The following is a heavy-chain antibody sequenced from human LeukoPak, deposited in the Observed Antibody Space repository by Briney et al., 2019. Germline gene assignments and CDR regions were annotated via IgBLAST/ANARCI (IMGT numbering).Heavy chain of an antibody. V-gene: IGHV4-30-4*01. CDR3: ARDFYLVGATGGDAFDI. D-gene: IGHD1-26*01. CDR1: GGSISSGDYY. CDR2: IYYSGST. Sequence: SQTLSRTCTVSGGSISSGDYYWSWLRQPPGKGLEWIGYIYYSGSTYYNPSLKSRVTISVDTSKNQFSLKLSSVTAADTAVYYCARDFYLVGATGGDAFDIWGQGTMVTVSS. J-gene: IGHJ3*02.